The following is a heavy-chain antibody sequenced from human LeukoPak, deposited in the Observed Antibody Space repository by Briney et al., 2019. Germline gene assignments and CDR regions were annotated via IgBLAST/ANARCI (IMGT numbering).Heavy chain of an antibody. V-gene: IGHV1-69*06. CDR1: GGTFSNYG. J-gene: IGHJ4*02. Sequence: SVKVSRKASGGTFSNYGITWVRQAPGQGLEWMGGIIPLFGTTDYSQNLQGRVTITADKSTSTVYMEIRNLRSEDTAAYYCARVADYSGTSMFYFDYWGQGTLVTVSS. D-gene: IGHD4-11*01. CDR3: ARVADYSGTSMFYFDY. CDR2: IIPLFGTT.